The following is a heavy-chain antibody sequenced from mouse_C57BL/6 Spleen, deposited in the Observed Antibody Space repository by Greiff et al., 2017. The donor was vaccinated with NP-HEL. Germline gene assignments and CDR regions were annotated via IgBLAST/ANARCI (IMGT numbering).Heavy chain of an antibody. CDR3: ASHYSNYEYFDV. V-gene: IGHV1-64*01. CDR2: IHPNSGST. Sequence: VQLQQPGAELVKPGASVKLTCKASGYTFTSYWMHWVKQRPGQGLEWIGMIHPNSGSTNYNEKFKSKATLTVDKSSSTAYMQLSSLTSEDSAVYYCASHYSNYEYFDVWGTGTTVTVSS. D-gene: IGHD2-5*01. J-gene: IGHJ1*03. CDR1: GYTFTSYW.